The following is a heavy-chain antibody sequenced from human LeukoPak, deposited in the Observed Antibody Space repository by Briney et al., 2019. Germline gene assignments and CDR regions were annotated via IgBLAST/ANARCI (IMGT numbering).Heavy chain of an antibody. J-gene: IGHJ6*03. CDR1: IDSFTNCY. CDR2: INHSGST. V-gene: IGHV4-34*01. D-gene: IGHD5-18*01. Sequence: SETLSLTCAVYIDSFTNCYWNWIRQAPGKGLEWIGEINHSGSTNYNPSLKSRVTISVDTSKNQFSLKLSSVTAADTAVYYCAYSYGLGYYYMDVWGKGTTVTISS. CDR3: AYSYGLGYYYMDV.